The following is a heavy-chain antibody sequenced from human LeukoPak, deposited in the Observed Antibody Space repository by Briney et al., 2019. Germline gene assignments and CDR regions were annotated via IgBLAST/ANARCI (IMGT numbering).Heavy chain of an antibody. D-gene: IGHD5-24*01. Sequence: SETLSLTCTVSGGSISSYYWSWIRQPPGKGLEWIGYIYYSGSTNYNPSPKSRVTISVDTSKNQFSPKLSSVTAADTAVYYCARAGGDGYNSDAFDIWGQGTMVTVSS. CDR1: GGSISSYY. CDR2: IYYSGST. J-gene: IGHJ3*02. CDR3: ARAGGDGYNSDAFDI. V-gene: IGHV4-59*01.